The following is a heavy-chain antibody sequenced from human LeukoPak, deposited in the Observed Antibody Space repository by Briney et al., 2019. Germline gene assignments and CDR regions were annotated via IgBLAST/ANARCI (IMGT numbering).Heavy chain of an antibody. Sequence: PGGSLRLSCAASGFTFSSNYMSWVRQAPGKGLEWVSVIYSGGSTYYADSVKGRFTTSRDNSKNTLYLQMNSLRAEDTAVYYCARKAIRYYFDYWGQGTLVTVSA. CDR2: IYSGGST. CDR1: GFTFSSNY. J-gene: IGHJ4*02. V-gene: IGHV3-66*01. CDR3: ARKAIRYYFDY.